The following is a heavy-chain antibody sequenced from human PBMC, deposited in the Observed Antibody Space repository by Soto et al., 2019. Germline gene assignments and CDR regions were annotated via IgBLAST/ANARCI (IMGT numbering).Heavy chain of an antibody. CDR2: INAGNGNT. CDR3: ARDYYEDCSGYWFEVFDI. Sequence: ASVKVSCKASGYTFTSYAMHWVRQAPGQRLEWMGWINAGNGNTKYSQKFQGRVTITRDTSASTAYMELSSLRSDDSAVYYCARDYYEDCSGYWFEVFDIWGQGAMVTVSS. CDR1: GYTFTSYA. D-gene: IGHD3-22*01. J-gene: IGHJ3*02. V-gene: IGHV1-3*01.